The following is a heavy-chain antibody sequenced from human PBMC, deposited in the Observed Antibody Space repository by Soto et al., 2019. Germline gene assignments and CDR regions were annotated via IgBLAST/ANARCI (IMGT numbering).Heavy chain of an antibody. CDR2: IRGTGGET. J-gene: IGHJ4*02. CDR3: AQDRGWGVGRPSQDY. CDR1: GFTFRNFV. Sequence: EVQLLESGGGIVQPGGSLRVSCVASGFTFRNFVMSWVRQAPGKGLEWVSAIRGTGGETFDADSVKGRFTISRDNSKNTLYLQMNSLRDEDAALYFWAQDRGWGVGRPSQDYWGQGTLVTVSS. V-gene: IGHV3-23*01. D-gene: IGHD3-10*01.